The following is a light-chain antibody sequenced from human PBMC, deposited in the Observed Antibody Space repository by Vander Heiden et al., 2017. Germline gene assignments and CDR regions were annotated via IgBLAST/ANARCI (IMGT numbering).Light chain of an antibody. Sequence: DTHRTQSPSTLSASVGDRVTITCRASQSISSYLDWYQQKPGKAPKLLIYDASILKSGVPSRFSGSGSGTDFTLTISSLQPEDFATYYCQQCNSNPRTFGQGTKVEIK. V-gene: IGKV1-39*01. CDR1: QSISSY. J-gene: IGKJ2*01. CDR3: QQCNSNPRT. CDR2: DAS.